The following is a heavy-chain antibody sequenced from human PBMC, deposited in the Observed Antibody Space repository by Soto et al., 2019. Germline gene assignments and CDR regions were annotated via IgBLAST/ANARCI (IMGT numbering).Heavy chain of an antibody. Sequence: RLSCAASGFTFSSYGMHWVRQAPGKGLEWVAVISYDGSNKYYADSVKGRFTISRDNSKNTLYLQMNSLRAEDTAVYYCAKDGGRYYYYYGMDVWGQGTTVTVSS. J-gene: IGHJ6*02. CDR1: GFTFSSYG. CDR3: AKDGGRYYYYYGMDV. D-gene: IGHD3-16*01. V-gene: IGHV3-30*18. CDR2: ISYDGSNK.